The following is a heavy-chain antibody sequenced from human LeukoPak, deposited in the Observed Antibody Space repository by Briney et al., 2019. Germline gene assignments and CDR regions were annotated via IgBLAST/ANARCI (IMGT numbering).Heavy chain of an antibody. D-gene: IGHD3-22*01. CDR3: ARLHYYDSSGYYPDLDY. J-gene: IGHJ4*02. CDR2: IYYSGST. Sequence: SQTLSLTCNVSGGSISSGGYYWSWIRQHPGKGLEWIGYIYYSGSTYYNPSLKSRVTISVDTSRNQFSLKLSSVTAADTAVYYCARLHYYDSSGYYPDLDYWGQGTLVTVSS. V-gene: IGHV4-31*03. CDR1: GGSISSGGYY.